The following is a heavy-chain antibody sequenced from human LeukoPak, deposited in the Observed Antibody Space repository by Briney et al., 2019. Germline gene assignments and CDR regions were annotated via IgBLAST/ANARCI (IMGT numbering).Heavy chain of an antibody. V-gene: IGHV3-30-3*01. J-gene: IGHJ4*02. CDR1: GFTFSSYA. CDR2: ISYDGSNK. Sequence: GRSLRLSCAASGFTFSSYAMHWVRQAPGKGLEWEAVISYDGSNKYYADSVKGRFTISRDNSKNTLYLQMNSLRAEDTAVYYCARPRREALKLRFLEWLLPRYWGQGTLVTVSS. D-gene: IGHD3-3*01. CDR3: ARPRREALKLRFLEWLLPRY.